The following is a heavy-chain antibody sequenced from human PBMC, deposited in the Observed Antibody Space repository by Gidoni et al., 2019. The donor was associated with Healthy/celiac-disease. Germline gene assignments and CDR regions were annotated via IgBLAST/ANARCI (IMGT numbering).Heavy chain of an antibody. D-gene: IGHD2-8*02. V-gene: IGHV1-69*01. Sequence: QVQLAQSGAEVKKPGFSVKVSCKASGAPFSSYAISWVRQAPGQGLGWMGGIITIYGTANYAQKVQVRITIAANESTSTAYMELSSLGSEDTAVYYCARESGYCTGGVCYDYWGQGTLVTVSS. J-gene: IGHJ4*02. CDR2: IITIYGTA. CDR1: GAPFSSYA. CDR3: ARESGYCTGGVCYDY.